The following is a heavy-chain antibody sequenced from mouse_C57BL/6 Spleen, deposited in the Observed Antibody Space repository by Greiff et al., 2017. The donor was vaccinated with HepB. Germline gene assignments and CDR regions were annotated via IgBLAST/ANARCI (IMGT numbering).Heavy chain of an antibody. Sequence: EVQGVESGGGLVKPGGSLKLSCAASGFTFSSYAMSWVRQTPEKRLEWVATISDGGSYTYYPDNVKGRFTISRDNAKNNLYLQMSHLKSEDTAMYYCAREGDYDYDGAMDYWGQGTSVTVSS. CDR2: ISDGGSYT. J-gene: IGHJ4*01. D-gene: IGHD2-4*01. CDR3: AREGDYDYDGAMDY. CDR1: GFTFSSYA. V-gene: IGHV5-4*01.